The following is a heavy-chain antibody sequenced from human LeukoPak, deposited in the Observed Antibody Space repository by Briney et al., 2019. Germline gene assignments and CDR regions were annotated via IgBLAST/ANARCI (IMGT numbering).Heavy chain of an antibody. Sequence: GASLRLSCAASGFTFSNYAMSWVRQAPGKGLEWVSAITGSSGNTYYADSVKGRFTISRDNSKNTLYLQMNSLRAEDTAVYYWAKDKPPVQYHPYYYGMDGWGQGPKVNVS. CDR2: ITGSSGNT. D-gene: IGHD2-2*02. J-gene: IGHJ6*02. V-gene: IGHV3-23*01. CDR1: GFTFSNYA. CDR3: AKDKPPVQYHPYYYGMDG.